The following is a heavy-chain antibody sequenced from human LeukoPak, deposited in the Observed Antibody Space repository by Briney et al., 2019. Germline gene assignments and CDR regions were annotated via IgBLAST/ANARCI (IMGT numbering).Heavy chain of an antibody. Sequence: SETLSLTCTVSGGSISSYYWSWIRQPPGKGLEWIGYIYYSGSTNYNPSLKSRVTISVDTSKNQFSLKLSSVTAADTAVYYCARHEGTPTTVVTYYSDYWGQGTLVTVSS. D-gene: IGHD4-23*01. CDR3: ARHEGTPTTVVTYYSDY. CDR1: GGSISSYY. CDR2: IYYSGST. V-gene: IGHV4-59*08. J-gene: IGHJ4*02.